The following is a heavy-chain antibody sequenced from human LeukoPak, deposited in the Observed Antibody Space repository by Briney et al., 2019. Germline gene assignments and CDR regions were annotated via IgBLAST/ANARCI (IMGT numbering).Heavy chain of an antibody. D-gene: IGHD6-6*01. Sequence: PSETLSLTCTVSGDSISSSTYYWGWIRQPPGKGLEWIGFIYYSGTTNYNPSLKSRVTISVDTSKNQFSLKLSSVTAADTAIYYCARGYSSSSEPFDYWGQGTLVTVSS. CDR3: ARGYSSSSEPFDY. CDR1: GDSISSSTYY. V-gene: IGHV4-61*01. CDR2: IYYSGTT. J-gene: IGHJ4*02.